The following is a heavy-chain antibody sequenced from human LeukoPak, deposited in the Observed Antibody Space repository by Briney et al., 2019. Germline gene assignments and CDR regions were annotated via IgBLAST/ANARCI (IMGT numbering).Heavy chain of an antibody. CDR1: GFTFSSYG. D-gene: IGHD2-21*02. V-gene: IGHV3-30*03. Sequence: GGSLRLSCAASGFTFSSYGMHWVRQAPGKGLEWVAVISYDGSNKYYADSVKGRFTISRDNSKYTLYLQMNSLRAEDTAVYYCAPRLDDYCGGDCYSGYWGQGTLVTVSS. CDR2: ISYDGSNK. J-gene: IGHJ4*02. CDR3: APRLDDYCGGDCYSGY.